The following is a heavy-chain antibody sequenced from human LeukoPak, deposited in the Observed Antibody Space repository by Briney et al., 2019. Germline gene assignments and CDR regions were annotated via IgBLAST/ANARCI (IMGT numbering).Heavy chain of an antibody. CDR2: TRNKANSYTT. CDR1: GFTFSDHY. CDR3: ARDIDYGDDYGMDV. V-gene: IGHV3-72*01. D-gene: IGHD4-17*01. Sequence: GGSLRLSCAASGFTFSDHYMDWVRQAPGKGLEWVGRTRNKANSYTTEYAASVKGRFTISRDDSKNSLYLQMNSLRAEDTAVYYCARDIDYGDDYGMDVWGKGTTVTVSS. J-gene: IGHJ6*04.